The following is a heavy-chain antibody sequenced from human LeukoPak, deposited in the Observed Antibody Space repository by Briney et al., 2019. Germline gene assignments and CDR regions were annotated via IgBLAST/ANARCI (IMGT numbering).Heavy chain of an antibody. CDR2: IYHSGST. Sequence: PSETLSLTCTVSGYSITSGYYWGCIRQPPGKGLEWIGSIYHSGSTYYSPSLKSRLTMSVDTSKNQFSLKLSSVTAADTAVYYCARGGGLNYYYYYMDVWGKGTTVTISS. V-gene: IGHV4-38-2*02. CDR3: ARGGGLNYYYYYMDV. CDR1: GYSITSGYY. J-gene: IGHJ6*03. D-gene: IGHD3-16*01.